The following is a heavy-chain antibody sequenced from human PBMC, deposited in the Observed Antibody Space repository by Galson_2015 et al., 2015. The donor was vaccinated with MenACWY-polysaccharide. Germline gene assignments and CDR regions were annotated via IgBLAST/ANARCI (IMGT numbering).Heavy chain of an antibody. J-gene: IGHJ4*02. D-gene: IGHD2-2*01. CDR1: GLTFSSSW. V-gene: IGHV3-7*01. CDR3: ARASSTDY. Sequence: SLRLSCAASGLTFSSSWMNWVRQAPGKGLEWVASIKPDGSEKYYVDSVKGRFSISRDNAKNSLYLQMNSLRDEDTAVYYCARASSTDYWGQGTLVTVSS. CDR2: IKPDGSEK.